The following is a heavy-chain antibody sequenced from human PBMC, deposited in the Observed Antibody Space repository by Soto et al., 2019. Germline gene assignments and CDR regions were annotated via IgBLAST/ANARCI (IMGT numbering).Heavy chain of an antibody. CDR2: IYYSAST. D-gene: IGHD7-27*01. CDR3: ARGPSGDKVHY. Sequence: SETLSLTCTVSGGSISSYYWSWIRQPPGKGLEWIGYIYYSASTNYSPSLKSRVTISVDTSKNQFSLNLSSVTAADTAVYYCARGPSGDKVHYWGQGALVTVSS. J-gene: IGHJ4*02. V-gene: IGHV4-59*08. CDR1: GGSISSYY.